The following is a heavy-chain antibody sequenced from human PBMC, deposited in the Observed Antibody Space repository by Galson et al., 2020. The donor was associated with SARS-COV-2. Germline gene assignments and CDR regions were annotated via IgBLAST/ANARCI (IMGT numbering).Heavy chain of an antibody. D-gene: IGHD6-25*01. J-gene: IGHJ5*02. CDR1: GGSIRSSSYY. CDR3: AREEYSSGYNWFDP. CDR2: IYYSGST. V-gene: IGHV4-39*07. Sequence: SQTLSLTCTVSGGSIRSSSYYWGWIRQPPGKGLEWIGRIYYSGSTYYNPSLKSRVTISVDTSKNQFSLKLSSVTAADTAVYYCAREEYSSGYNWFDPWGQGTLVTVSS.